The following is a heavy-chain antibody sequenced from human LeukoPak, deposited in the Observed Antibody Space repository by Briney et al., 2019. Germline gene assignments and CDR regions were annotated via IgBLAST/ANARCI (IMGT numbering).Heavy chain of an antibody. Sequence: GGSLRLSCAASGFTFDDYAMHWVRQAPGKGLEWVSGISWISGSIGYADSVKGRFTISRDNAKNSLYLQMNSLRAEDMALYYCAKAVSYDCSSTSCYFDYWGQGTLVTVSS. V-gene: IGHV3-9*03. D-gene: IGHD2-2*01. J-gene: IGHJ4*02. CDR2: ISWISGSI. CDR3: AKAVSYDCSSTSCYFDY. CDR1: GFTFDDYA.